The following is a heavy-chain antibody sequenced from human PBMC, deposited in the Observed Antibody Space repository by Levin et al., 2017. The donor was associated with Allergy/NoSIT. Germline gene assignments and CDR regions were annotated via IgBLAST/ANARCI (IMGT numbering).Heavy chain of an antibody. V-gene: IGHV4-59*01. J-gene: IGHJ4*02. CDR3: AREYCSSTSGYYFDY. Sequence: SQTLSLTCTVSGGSISSSYWSWIRQPPGKGLEWIGYIYYSGSTNYNPSLKSRVTISVDTCKNQFSLKLSPVTAADTAVYYCAREYCSSTSGYYFDYWGQGTLVTVSS. D-gene: IGHD2-2*01. CDR2: IYYSGST. CDR1: GGSISSSY.